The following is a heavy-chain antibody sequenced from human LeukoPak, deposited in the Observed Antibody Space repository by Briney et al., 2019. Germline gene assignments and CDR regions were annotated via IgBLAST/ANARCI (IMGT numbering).Heavy chain of an antibody. CDR1: GYTFTGYY. CDR2: INPNSGGT. Sequence: ASVKVSCKASGYTFTGYYMHWVRQSPGQGLEWMGWINPNSGGTNYAQKFRGRATMTRDTSINTAYMELSSLKSDDTAVYYCARRGYSYGLDQPPIRYWAQGTLVTVSS. J-gene: IGHJ4*02. D-gene: IGHD5-18*01. V-gene: IGHV1-2*02. CDR3: ARRGYSYGLDQPPIRY.